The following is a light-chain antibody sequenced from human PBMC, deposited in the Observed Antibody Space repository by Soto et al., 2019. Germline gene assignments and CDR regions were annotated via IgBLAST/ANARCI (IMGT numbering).Light chain of an antibody. CDR1: QSISSY. V-gene: IGKV1-39*01. CDR2: AAS. CDR3: QQSYSSPIT. J-gene: IGKJ5*01. Sequence: DIQMAQAPSSLSASVGDVGTITCRASQSISSYLTWYQQVPGQAPKLLIFAASGLQSGVPSRFSGSGSGTDFTLTISSLQPEDFATYYCQQSYSSPITFGQGTRLEI.